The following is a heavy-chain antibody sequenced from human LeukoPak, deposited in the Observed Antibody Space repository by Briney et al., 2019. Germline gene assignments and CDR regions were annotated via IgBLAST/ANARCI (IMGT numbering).Heavy chain of an antibody. Sequence: PSETLSLTCTVSGGSISSYYWSWLRQPAGKGLEWIGRIYTSGNTYYNPSLKSRVTISVDTSKNQFSLKLSSVTAADTAMYYCAREVGGSYYGPTDHWGQGTLVTVST. CDR3: AREVGGSYYGPTDH. D-gene: IGHD3-10*01. CDR1: GGSISSYY. V-gene: IGHV4-4*07. CDR2: IYTSGNT. J-gene: IGHJ4*02.